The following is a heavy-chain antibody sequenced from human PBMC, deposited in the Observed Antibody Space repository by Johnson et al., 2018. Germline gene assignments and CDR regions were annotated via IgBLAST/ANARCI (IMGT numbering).Heavy chain of an antibody. D-gene: IGHD5-12*01. CDR3: AYRMAALGQKYFHH. J-gene: IGHJ1*01. CDR2: FDGGSGST. CDR1: GFSFSRSV. V-gene: IGHV3-23*04. Sequence: VRLVQSGGGLVQPGGSLRLSCVVSGFSFSRSVMSWVRQAPGKGLEWVSTFDGGSGSTYYADSVKGRFTIPRDSYKNTLYLQLNSLRGDASAVYYCAYRMAALGQKYFHHWGQGTLVTVSS.